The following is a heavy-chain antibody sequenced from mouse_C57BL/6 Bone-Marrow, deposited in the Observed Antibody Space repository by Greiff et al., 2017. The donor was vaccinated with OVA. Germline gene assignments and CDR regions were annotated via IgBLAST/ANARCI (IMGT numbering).Heavy chain of an antibody. V-gene: IGHV1-18*01. D-gene: IGHD1-1*01. CDR2: INPNNGGT. CDR1: GYTFTDYN. Sequence: VQLKQSGPELVKPGASVKIPCKASGYTFTDYNMDWVKQSHGKSLEWIGDINPNNGGTIYNQKFKGKATLTVDKSSSTAYMELRSLTSEDTAVYYCAREIITTVVATNWYFDVWGTGTTVTVSS. CDR3: AREIITTVVATNWYFDV. J-gene: IGHJ1*03.